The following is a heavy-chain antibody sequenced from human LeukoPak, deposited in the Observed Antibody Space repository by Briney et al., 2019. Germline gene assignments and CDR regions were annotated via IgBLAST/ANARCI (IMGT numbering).Heavy chain of an antibody. CDR3: ARDRYYYGSGSYLVDPYFDS. V-gene: IGHV1-2*02. CDR1: GYTFTGYY. J-gene: IGHJ4*02. Sequence: GASVKVSCKASGYTFTGYYMHWVRQAPGQGLEWMGWINPNSGGTNYAQKFQGRVTMTRDTSISTAYMELSRLRSDDTAVYYCARDRYYYGSGSYLVDPYFDSWGQGTLVTVSS. CDR2: INPNSGGT. D-gene: IGHD3-10*01.